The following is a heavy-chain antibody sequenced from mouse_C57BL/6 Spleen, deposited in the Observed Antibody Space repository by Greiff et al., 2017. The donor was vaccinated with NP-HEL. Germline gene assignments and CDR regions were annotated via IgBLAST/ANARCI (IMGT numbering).Heavy chain of an antibody. Sequence: QVQLQQPGAELVRPGSSVKLSCKASGYTFTSYWMHWVKQRPIQGLEWIGNIDPSDSETHYNQKFKDKATLTVDKSSSTAYMQLSSLTSEDSAVDDCARGDDDDYYAMDYWGQGTSVTVSA. CDR3: ARGDDDDYYAMDY. CDR2: IDPSDSET. J-gene: IGHJ4*01. V-gene: IGHV1-52*01. CDR1: GYTFTSYW. D-gene: IGHD2-4*01.